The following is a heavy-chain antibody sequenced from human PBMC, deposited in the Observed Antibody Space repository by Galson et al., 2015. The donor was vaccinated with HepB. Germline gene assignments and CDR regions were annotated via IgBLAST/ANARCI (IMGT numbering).Heavy chain of an antibody. CDR2: IYYSGST. D-gene: IGHD3-10*01. CDR3: ARRVSGTYYNNWYFDY. Sequence: LSLTCTVSGGSISSSSYYWGWIRQPPGRGLEWIGTIYYSGSTYYNPSLKSRVTISVDTSKNQFSLKLSSVTAADTAVYYCARRVSGTYYNNWYFDYWGQGTLVTVSS. J-gene: IGHJ4*02. CDR1: GGSISSSSYY. V-gene: IGHV4-39*01.